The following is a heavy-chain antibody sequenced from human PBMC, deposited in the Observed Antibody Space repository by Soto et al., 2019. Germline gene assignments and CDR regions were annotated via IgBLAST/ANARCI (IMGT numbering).Heavy chain of an antibody. CDR1: GFNFNNYA. CDR3: VKEGDYSSSWWDFDS. V-gene: IGHV3-23*01. CDR2: IRGSGDRT. Sequence: EVQLLESGGGLVQPGGSLRLSCAASGFNFNNYAMSWVRQAPGKGLEWVSGIRGSGDRTHSADSVRGRFTISRDNYKNTLFLQMSSLRVEYTAVYYCVKEGDYSSSWWDFDSWGQGTLVTVSS. J-gene: IGHJ4*02. D-gene: IGHD6-13*01.